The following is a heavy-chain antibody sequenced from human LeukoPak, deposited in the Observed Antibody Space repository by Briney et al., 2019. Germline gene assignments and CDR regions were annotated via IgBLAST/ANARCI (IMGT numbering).Heavy chain of an antibody. CDR1: GFTFNNYW. V-gene: IGHV3-7*01. CDR2: IKQDGSEK. Sequence: PGGSLRLSCAASGFTFNNYWMSWVRQAPGKGLEWVANIKQDGSEKYYVDSVKGRFTISRDNAKNSLNLQMNSLRAEDTAVYYCARADGDYISNYYYMDVWGKGTTVTVSS. J-gene: IGHJ6*03. CDR3: ARADGDYISNYYYMDV. D-gene: IGHD4-17*01.